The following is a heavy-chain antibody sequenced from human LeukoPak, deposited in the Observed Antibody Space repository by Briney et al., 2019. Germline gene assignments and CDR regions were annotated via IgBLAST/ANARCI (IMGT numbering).Heavy chain of an antibody. CDR3: ARGLVVPAAYNWFDP. CDR1: GVSISSGGYY. J-gene: IGHJ5*02. Sequence: SQTLSLTCTVSGVSISSGGYYWSWIRQPPGKGLEWIGYIFHSGNTFYNPSLKSRVTLSVDTSMNQFSLTLSSVTAADTAVYYCARGLVVPAAYNWFDPWGQGTLVTVSS. D-gene: IGHD2-2*01. CDR2: IFHSGNT. V-gene: IGHV4-30-2*01.